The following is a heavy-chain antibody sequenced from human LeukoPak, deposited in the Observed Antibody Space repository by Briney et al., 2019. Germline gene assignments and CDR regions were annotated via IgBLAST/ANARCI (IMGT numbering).Heavy chain of an antibody. CDR2: IRYDGSNK. D-gene: IGHD6-13*01. CDR3: AKRESASIAAAGTAPDY. V-gene: IGHV3-30*02. J-gene: IGHJ4*02. Sequence: GGSLRLSCAASGFTFSSYGMHWVRQAPGKGLEWVAFIRYDGSNKYYADSVKGRFTISRDNSKNTLYLQMNSLRAEDTAVYYCAKRESASIAAAGTAPDYWGQGTLVTVSS. CDR1: GFTFSSYG.